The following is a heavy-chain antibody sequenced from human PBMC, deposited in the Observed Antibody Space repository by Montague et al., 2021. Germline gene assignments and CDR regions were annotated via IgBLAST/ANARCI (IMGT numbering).Heavy chain of an antibody. CDR3: AGGAHSSGYYGYYYYGMDV. CDR1: GFTFSSYD. CDR2: IGTAGDT. V-gene: IGHV3-13*04. D-gene: IGHD3-22*01. J-gene: IGHJ6*02. Sequence: SLRLSCAASGFTFSSYDMHWVRQATGKGLEWVSAIGTAGDTYYPGSVKGRFTISRENAKNSLYLQMNSLRAGDTAVYYCAGGAHSSGYYGYYYYGMDVWGQGTTVTVSS.